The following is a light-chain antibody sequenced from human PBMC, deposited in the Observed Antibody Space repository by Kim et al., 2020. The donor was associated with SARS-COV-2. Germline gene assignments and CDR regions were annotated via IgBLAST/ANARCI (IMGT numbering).Light chain of an antibody. CDR3: QQYKNWPLT. CDR2: GAS. V-gene: IGKV3-15*01. Sequence: EIVMTQSPAALSVSPGEGATLSCRASQIISSNVAWYQQKPGQAPRLLIYGASTRATGIPARFSGSGSGAEFSLTISSLQSEDFAVYYCQQYKNWPLTFGGGTKVDIK. CDR1: QIISSN. J-gene: IGKJ4*01.